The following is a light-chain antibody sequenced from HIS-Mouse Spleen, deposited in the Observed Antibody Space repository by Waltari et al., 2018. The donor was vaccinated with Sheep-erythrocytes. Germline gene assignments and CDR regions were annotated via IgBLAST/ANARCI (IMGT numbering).Light chain of an antibody. CDR3: MQGTHWPPYT. CDR2: KVS. J-gene: IGKJ2*01. V-gene: IGKV2-30*02. Sequence: DVVMTQSPLSLPVTLGQPASISCRSSQSLVHSDGNTYLHWLQQRPGQSPRRLIYKVSNRDSGVPDRFSGSGSGTDFTLKISRVEAEDVGVYYCMQGTHWPPYTFGQGTKLEIK. CDR1: QSLVHSDGNTY.